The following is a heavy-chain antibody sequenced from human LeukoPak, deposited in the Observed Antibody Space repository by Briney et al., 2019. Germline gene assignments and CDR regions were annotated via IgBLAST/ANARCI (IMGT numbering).Heavy chain of an antibody. CDR3: ATDQIRFLEWYTAGFDP. J-gene: IGHJ5*02. CDR2: INPSGGST. CDR1: GYTFTSYA. V-gene: IGHV1-46*01. Sequence: ASVKVSCKASGYTFTSYAMNWVRQAPGQGLEWMGIINPSGGSTSYAQKFQGRVTMTRDTSISTAYMELSRLRSDDTAVYYCATDQIRFLEWYTAGFDPWGQGTLVTVSS. D-gene: IGHD3-3*01.